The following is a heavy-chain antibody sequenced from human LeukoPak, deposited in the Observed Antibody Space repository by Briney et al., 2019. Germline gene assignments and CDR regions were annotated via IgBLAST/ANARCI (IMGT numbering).Heavy chain of an antibody. Sequence: PSETLSLTCAVYGGSFSGYYWSWIRQPAGKGLEWIGRIYTSGSTNYNPSLKSQVTMSVDASKNQFSLKLSSVTAADTAVYYCARDYHTYYYDSSGSDAFDIWGQGTMVTVSS. CDR1: GGSFSGYY. CDR3: ARDYHTYYYDSSGSDAFDI. CDR2: IYTSGST. J-gene: IGHJ3*02. D-gene: IGHD3-22*01. V-gene: IGHV4-4*07.